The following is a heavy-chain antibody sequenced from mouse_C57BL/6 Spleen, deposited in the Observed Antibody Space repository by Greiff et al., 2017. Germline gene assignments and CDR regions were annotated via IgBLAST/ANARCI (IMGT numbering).Heavy chain of an antibody. CDR1: GYTFTSYW. Sequence: QVQLQQPGAELVKPGASVKMSCKASGYTFTSYWITWVKQRPGQGLEWIGDIYPGSGSTNYNEKFKSKATLTVDTSSSTAYMQLSSLTSEDSAVYYCARDHYGSSSSFAYWGQGTLVTVSA. CDR2: IYPGSGST. D-gene: IGHD1-1*01. CDR3: ARDHYGSSSSFAY. V-gene: IGHV1-55*01. J-gene: IGHJ3*01.